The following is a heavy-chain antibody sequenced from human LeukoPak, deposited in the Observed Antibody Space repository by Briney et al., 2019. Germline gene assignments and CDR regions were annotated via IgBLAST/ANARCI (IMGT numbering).Heavy chain of an antibody. CDR2: IYYSGST. CDR1: GGSISGYY. J-gene: IGHJ4*02. Sequence: SETLSLTCTVSGGSISGYYWSWIRQPPGKGLEWIGYIYYSGSTNYNPSLKSRVTISVDTSKNQFSLKLSSVTAADTAVYYCARVRKVGSWYFDYWGQGTLVTVSS. V-gene: IGHV4-59*01. CDR3: ARVRKVGSWYFDY. D-gene: IGHD6-13*01.